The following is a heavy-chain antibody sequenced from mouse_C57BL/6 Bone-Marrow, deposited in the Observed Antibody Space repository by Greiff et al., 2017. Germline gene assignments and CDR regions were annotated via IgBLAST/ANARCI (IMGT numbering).Heavy chain of an antibody. Sequence: QVHVKQSGAELVRPGASVTLSCKASGYTFTDYEMHWVKQTPVHGLEWIGAIDPETGGTAYNQKFKGKAILTADKSSSTAYMELRSLTSEDSAVYYCTDYYGRRGAMYYWGQGTSVTVSS. V-gene: IGHV1-15*01. CDR2: IDPETGGT. CDR3: TDYYGRRGAMYY. J-gene: IGHJ4*01. D-gene: IGHD1-1*01. CDR1: GYTFTDYE.